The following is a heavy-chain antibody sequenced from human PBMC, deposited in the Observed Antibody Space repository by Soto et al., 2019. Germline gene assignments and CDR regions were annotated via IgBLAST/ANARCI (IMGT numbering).Heavy chain of an antibody. Sequence: SETLSITCTVSGGSISSYYWSWIRQPPGKGLEWIAYLSYSGSTNYNPSLTSRVTTSVDTSKNQFSLKLSSVTAADTAVYYCAREGPSRDGYQLDYWGQGTLVTVSS. CDR3: AREGPSRDGYQLDY. CDR2: LSYSGST. V-gene: IGHV4-59*01. CDR1: GGSISSYY. J-gene: IGHJ4*02. D-gene: IGHD5-12*01.